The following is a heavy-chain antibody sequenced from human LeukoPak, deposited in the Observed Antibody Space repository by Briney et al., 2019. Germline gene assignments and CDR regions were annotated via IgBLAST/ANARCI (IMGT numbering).Heavy chain of an antibody. CDR1: GFTFSGSG. Sequence: GGSLRLSCAASGFTFSGSGIHWVRQAPGKGLEWVSGINWNGGSTGYADSVKGRFTISRDNAKNSLYLQMNSLRAEDTALYYCAREASDPVFYMDVWGKGTTVTVSS. CDR2: INWNGGST. CDR3: AREASDPVFYMDV. J-gene: IGHJ6*03. V-gene: IGHV3-20*04. D-gene: IGHD2-8*01.